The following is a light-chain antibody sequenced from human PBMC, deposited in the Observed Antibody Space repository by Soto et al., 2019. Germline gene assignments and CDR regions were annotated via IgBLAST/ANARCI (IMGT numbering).Light chain of an antibody. J-gene: IGKJ5*01. CDR3: QQLNSYLIT. Sequence: DIQLTQSPSFLSASVGDRVTITCRASQGISSYFAWYQQKPGKAPKLLIYAASTLQSGVPSSFSGSGSGTEFTLTISSLQPEDFATYYCQQLNSYLITFGQGTRLEIK. CDR2: AAS. V-gene: IGKV1-9*01. CDR1: QGISSY.